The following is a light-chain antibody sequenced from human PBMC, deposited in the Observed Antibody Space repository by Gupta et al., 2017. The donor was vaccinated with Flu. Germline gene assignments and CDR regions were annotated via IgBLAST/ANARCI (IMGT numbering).Light chain of an antibody. CDR1: QSLLYSNGYNY. J-gene: IGKJ4*01. CDR2: LGS. Sequence: ISCRSSQSLLYSNGYNYLDWYLQRPGQSPQLLIHLGSTRASGVPDRFSGSGSGTDFTLEISRVEAEDVGVYYCMQALQFPLTFGGGTKVEIK. CDR3: MQALQFPLT. V-gene: IGKV2-28*01.